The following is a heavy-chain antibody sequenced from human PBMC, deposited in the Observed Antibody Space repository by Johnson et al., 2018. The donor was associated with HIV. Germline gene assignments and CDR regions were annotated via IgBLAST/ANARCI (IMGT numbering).Heavy chain of an antibody. V-gene: IGHV3-30*02. CDR3: AKRGSTMIGGAGAVDI. J-gene: IGHJ3*02. CDR2: IRYDGSNR. Sequence: QVQLVESGGGVVQPGGSLRVSCAASGFTVSSNYMSWVRQAPGKGLEWVAFIRYDGSNRYYADSVKGRFTISRDNSKNSLYLQMNSLRAEDTAVYYCAKRGSTMIGGAGAVDIWGQGTMVTVSP. CDR1: GFTVSSNY. D-gene: IGHD3-22*01.